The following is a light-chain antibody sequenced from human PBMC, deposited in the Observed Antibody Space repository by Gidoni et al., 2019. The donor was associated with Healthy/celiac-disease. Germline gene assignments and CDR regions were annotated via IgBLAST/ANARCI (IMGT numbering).Light chain of an antibody. V-gene: IGLV1-40*01. CDR2: GNS. CDR3: QSYDSSLSVV. Sequence: QSVLTQPPSVSGAPGQRVTLSCTGSSSNIAAGYDVHWYQQLPGTAPKLLIYGNSNRPSGVPDRFSGSKSGTSASLAITGLKAEDEADYYCQSYDSSLSVVFGGGTKLTVL. CDR1: SSNIAAGYD. J-gene: IGLJ2*01.